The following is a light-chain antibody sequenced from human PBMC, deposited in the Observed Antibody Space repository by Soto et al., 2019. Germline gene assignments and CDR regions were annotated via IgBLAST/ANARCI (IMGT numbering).Light chain of an antibody. CDR2: DVS. CDR3: QQRINRPLT. CDR1: QSVSRY. J-gene: IGKJ4*01. V-gene: IGKV3-11*01. Sequence: IVFTQSPANLSLSPGERATLSCTARQSVSRYLVWFQQNPRQAPRLLVYDVSNRATGIPTRFSGSRSGTHFALSICGXEPEDFAVYSWQQRINRPLTVGRVTKV.